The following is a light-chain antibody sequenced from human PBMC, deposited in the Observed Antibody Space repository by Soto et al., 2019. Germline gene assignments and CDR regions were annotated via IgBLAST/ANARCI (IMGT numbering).Light chain of an antibody. CDR2: EVT. CDR3: SSDTPAYTQV. V-gene: IGLV2-14*01. J-gene: IGLJ3*02. CDR1: SSDVGHYDY. Sequence: QSALTQPASVSGSPGQSITISCTGTSSDVGHYDYVSWYQQHPGKVPKLIISEVTTRPSGVSDRFSGSKSGNTASLTISRLQDEDESHYYCSSDTPAYTQVFGGGTKLTVL.